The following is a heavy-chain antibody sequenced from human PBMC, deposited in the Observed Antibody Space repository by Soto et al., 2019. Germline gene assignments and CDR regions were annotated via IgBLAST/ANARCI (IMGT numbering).Heavy chain of an antibody. CDR3: ARSDGGGIAARPSLSAWFDP. CDR2: IYYSGST. V-gene: IGHV4-39*01. Sequence: KQSQTLSLTCTVSGGSISSSSYYWGWIRQPPGKGLEWIGSIYYSGSTYYNPSLKSRVTISVDTSKNQFSLKLSSVTAADTAVYYCARSDGGGIAARPSLSAWFDPWGQGTLVTVSS. D-gene: IGHD6-6*01. CDR1: GGSISSSSYY. J-gene: IGHJ5*02.